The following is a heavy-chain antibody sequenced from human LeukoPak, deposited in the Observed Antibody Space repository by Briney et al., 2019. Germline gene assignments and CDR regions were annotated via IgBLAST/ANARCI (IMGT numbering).Heavy chain of an antibody. Sequence: GASVKVSCKASGYTFTSYDINWVRQATGQGLEWMGWINPISGYTGYAQKFQGRVTMTGNTSISTAYIELSSLRSEDAAVYYCARGNRLYTSSWSSLPFDIWGQGTMVTVSS. CDR2: INPISGYT. CDR3: ARGNRLYTSSWSSLPFDI. CDR1: GYTFTSYD. V-gene: IGHV1-8*01. J-gene: IGHJ3*02. D-gene: IGHD6-13*01.